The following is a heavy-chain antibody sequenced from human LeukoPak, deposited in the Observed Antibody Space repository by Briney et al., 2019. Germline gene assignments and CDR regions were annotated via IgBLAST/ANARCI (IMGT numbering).Heavy chain of an antibody. CDR1: GYTFTGYY. J-gene: IGHJ5*02. CDR3: AREKAVDTAMENNWFDP. D-gene: IGHD5-18*01. Sequence: ASVKVSCKASGYTFTGYYMHWVRQAPGQGLEWMGWINPNSGGTNYAQKFQGRVTMTRDTSISTAYMELSRLRSDDTAAYYCAREKAVDTAMENNWFDPWGQGTLVTVSS. CDR2: INPNSGGT. V-gene: IGHV1-2*02.